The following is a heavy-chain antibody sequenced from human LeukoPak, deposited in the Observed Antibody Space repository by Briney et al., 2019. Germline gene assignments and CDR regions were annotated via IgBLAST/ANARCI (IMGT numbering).Heavy chain of an antibody. CDR1: GFTFSSYW. CDR2: INSDGIST. Sequence: GGSLRLSCAASGFTFSSYWMHWVRQAPGKGLVWVSRINSDGISTNYADFVKGRCTISRDNAKNTLYLQMNSLRAEDTAVYYCARGRYHYDSSGYTDWFDPWGQGTLVTVSS. D-gene: IGHD3-22*01. CDR3: ARGRYHYDSSGYTDWFDP. J-gene: IGHJ5*02. V-gene: IGHV3-74*01.